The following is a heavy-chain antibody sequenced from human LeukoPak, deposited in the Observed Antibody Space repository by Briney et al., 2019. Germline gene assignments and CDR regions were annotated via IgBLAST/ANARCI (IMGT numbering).Heavy chain of an antibody. CDR1: GFTFDDYA. D-gene: IGHD2/OR15-2a*01. CDR2: ISWNSGSI. Sequence: GGSLRLSCAASGFTFDDYAMHWVRQAPGKGLEWVSGISWNSGSIGYADSVKGRFTISRDNAKNSLYLQMNSLRAEDTAVYYCAAISYLAFDIWGQGTVVTVSS. J-gene: IGHJ3*02. V-gene: IGHV3-9*01. CDR3: AAISYLAFDI.